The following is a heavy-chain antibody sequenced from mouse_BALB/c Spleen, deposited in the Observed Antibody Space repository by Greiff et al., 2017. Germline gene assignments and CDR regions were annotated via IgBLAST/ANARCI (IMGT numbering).Heavy chain of an antibody. CDR2: ISNGGGST. J-gene: IGHJ1*01. D-gene: IGHD2-1*01. Sequence: DVQLQESGGGLVQPGGSLKLSCAASGFTFSSYTMSWVRQTPEKRLEWVAYISNGGGSTYYPDTVKGRFTISRDNAKNTLYLQMSSLKSEDTAMYYCARHQADYGNYGYMEDWGEGTTVTVSS. V-gene: IGHV5-12-2*01. CDR3: ARHQADYGNYGYMED. CDR1: GFTFSSYT.